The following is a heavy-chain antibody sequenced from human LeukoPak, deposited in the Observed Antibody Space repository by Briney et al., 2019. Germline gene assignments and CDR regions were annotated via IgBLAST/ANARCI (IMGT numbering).Heavy chain of an antibody. Sequence: GASVKVSCKASGYTYTNYGITWVRQAPGQGLEWMGWISAYNGNTNYAQNLQGRVTMTTDTSTSTAYMELRSLKSDDTAVYYCARVYCSGGNCYPPQGYWGQGTLVTVSS. V-gene: IGHV1-18*01. CDR3: ARVYCSGGNCYPPQGY. J-gene: IGHJ4*02. D-gene: IGHD2-15*01. CDR2: ISAYNGNT. CDR1: GYTYTNYG.